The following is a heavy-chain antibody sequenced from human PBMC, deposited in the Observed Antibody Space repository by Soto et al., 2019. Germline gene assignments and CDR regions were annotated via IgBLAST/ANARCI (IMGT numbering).Heavy chain of an antibody. CDR3: ARDVVVVPAAIAAYYYYGMDV. Sequence: ASVKVSCKASGYTFTSYGISWVRQAPGQGLEWMGWISAYNGNTNYAQKLQGRVTMTTDTSTSTAYMELRSLRSDDTAVYYCARDVVVVPAAIAAYYYYGMDVWGQGTTVTVSS. J-gene: IGHJ6*02. D-gene: IGHD2-2*01. CDR2: ISAYNGNT. V-gene: IGHV1-18*01. CDR1: GYTFTSYG.